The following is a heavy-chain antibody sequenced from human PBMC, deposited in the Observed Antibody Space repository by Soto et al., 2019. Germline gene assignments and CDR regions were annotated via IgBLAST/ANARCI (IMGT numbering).Heavy chain of an antibody. CDR1: GFAFSNYA. D-gene: IGHD3-3*01. J-gene: IGHJ6*03. CDR3: ATTLSFGVGGYYYYYMDV. V-gene: IGHV3-23*01. Sequence: EVQVLESGGNLVQPGGSLRLSCAASGFAFSNYAMTWVRQAPGEGLEWVSAISGSGDRTYYADSVKGRFTISRDNSKNTLFLQMNSLRADDTAVYYCATTLSFGVGGYYYYYMDVWGKGTTVTVSS. CDR2: ISGSGDRT.